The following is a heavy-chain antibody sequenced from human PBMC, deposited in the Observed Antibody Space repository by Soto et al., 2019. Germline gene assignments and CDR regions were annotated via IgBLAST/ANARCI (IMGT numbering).Heavy chain of an antibody. D-gene: IGHD3-10*01. CDR1: GFTFSNYW. CDR3: ARGILGSGTANDH. V-gene: IGHV3-74*03. CDR2: IIGDGLYT. Sequence: VQLVESGGGLVQPGGSLILSCAASGFTFSNYWMVWVRQAPRKGLVWVSRIIGDGLYTTYADSVKGRFTISRDNDQNTMYLQINSLRVEDTAVYYCARGILGSGTANDHWGQGTLVTVSS. J-gene: IGHJ4*02.